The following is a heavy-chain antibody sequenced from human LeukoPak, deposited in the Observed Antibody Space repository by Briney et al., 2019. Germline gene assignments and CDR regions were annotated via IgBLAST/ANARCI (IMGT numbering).Heavy chain of an antibody. V-gene: IGHV3-30*03. CDR2: ISYDGGIK. J-gene: IGHJ3*02. Sequence: GRSLRLSCAASGFTFSSYGMHWVRQAPGKGLEWVAVISYDGGIKYYADSVQGRFTISRDNSKNTLYLQMNSLRAEDTAVYYCARAYGSGSYWNAFDIWGQGTKVTVSS. CDR1: GFTFSSYG. D-gene: IGHD3-10*01. CDR3: ARAYGSGSYWNAFDI.